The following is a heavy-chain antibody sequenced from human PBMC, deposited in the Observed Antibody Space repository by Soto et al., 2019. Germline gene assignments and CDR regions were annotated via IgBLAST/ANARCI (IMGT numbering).Heavy chain of an antibody. CDR3: AAWSGARMNRKAIAARVRGRPYL. CDR2: IIPIFGTA. J-gene: IGHJ4*02. CDR1: GGTFSSYA. Sequence: AVKVSCKSSGGTFSSYAISWVRQAPGQGLEWMGGIIPIFGTANYAQKFQGRVTITADESTSTAYMELSSLRSEDTAVYYCAAWSGARMNRKAIAARVRGRPYLWGQGALVTVFS. V-gene: IGHV1-69*13. D-gene: IGHD6-6*01.